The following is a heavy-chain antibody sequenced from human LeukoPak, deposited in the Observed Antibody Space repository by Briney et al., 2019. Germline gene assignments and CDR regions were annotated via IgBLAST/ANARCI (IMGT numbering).Heavy chain of an antibody. V-gene: IGHV1-69*05. D-gene: IGHD2-21*02. CDR2: IIPIFGTA. Sequence: SVKVSCKASGGTFSSYAISWVRQAPGQGLEWMGAIIPIFGTANYAQKFQGRVTITTDESTSTAYMELSSLRSEDTAVYYCAREASCGGDCYDAEYFQHWGQGTLVTVSS. CDR1: GGTFSSYA. CDR3: AREASCGGDCYDAEYFQH. J-gene: IGHJ1*01.